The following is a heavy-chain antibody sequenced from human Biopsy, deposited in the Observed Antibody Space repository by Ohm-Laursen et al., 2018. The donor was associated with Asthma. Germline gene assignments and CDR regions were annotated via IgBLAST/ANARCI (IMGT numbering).Heavy chain of an antibody. Sequence: SLRLSCAASRFTYEMHWVRQAPGKGLEWVSVIYSGGTSHTADSVRGRFTISRDYSKNTLYLQMHSLRAEDTDVYYCARGDSSNWSHYYFDYWGQGTLVTVSS. J-gene: IGHJ4*02. V-gene: IGHV3-53*01. CDR3: ARGDSSNWSHYYFDY. D-gene: IGHD3-22*01. CDR2: IYSGGTS. CDR1: RFTYE.